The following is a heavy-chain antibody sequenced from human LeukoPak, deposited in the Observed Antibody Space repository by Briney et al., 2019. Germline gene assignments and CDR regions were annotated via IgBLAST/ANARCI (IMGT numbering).Heavy chain of an antibody. Sequence: SETLSLTCAVYGGSFSGYYWSWIRQPPGKGLEWIGEINHSGSTNYNPSLKSRVTISVDTSKNQFSLKLSSVTAADTAVYYCARGCWGEAARRWYYFDYWGQGTLVTVSS. CDR2: INHSGST. V-gene: IGHV4-34*01. D-gene: IGHD6-6*01. CDR3: ARGCWGEAARRWYYFDY. J-gene: IGHJ4*02. CDR1: GGSFSGYY.